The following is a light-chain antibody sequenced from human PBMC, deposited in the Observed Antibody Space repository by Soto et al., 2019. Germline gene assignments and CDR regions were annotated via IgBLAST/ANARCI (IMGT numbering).Light chain of an antibody. CDR3: CSYAGSDTLL. CDR1: SSDVGGYNY. CDR2: DVS. J-gene: IGLJ2*01. V-gene: IGLV2-11*01. Sequence: QSALTQPRSVSGSPGPSVTISCTGTSSDVGGYNYVSWYQQYPGKAPKLMIHDVSERPSGVPDRFSGSKSGNTASLTISGLQAEDEADYYCCSYAGSDTLLFGGGTKVTVL.